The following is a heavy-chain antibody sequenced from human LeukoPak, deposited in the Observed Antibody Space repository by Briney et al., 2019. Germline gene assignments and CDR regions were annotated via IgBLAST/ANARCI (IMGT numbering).Heavy chain of an antibody. J-gene: IGHJ4*02. CDR2: ISYDGTKK. CDR1: GFTFSSYG. V-gene: IGHV3-33*05. D-gene: IGHD1-26*01. Sequence: GGSLRLSCAASGFTFSSYGMHWVRQAPGKGLEWVVVISYDGTKKYYADSVRGRFTISRDNSENTLYLQMNSLRAEDTAIYYCVRDRGTYRPIDYWGQGTLVTVSS. CDR3: VRDRGTYRPIDY.